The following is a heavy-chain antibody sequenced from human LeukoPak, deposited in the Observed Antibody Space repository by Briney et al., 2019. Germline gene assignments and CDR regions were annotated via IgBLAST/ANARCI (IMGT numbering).Heavy chain of an antibody. CDR3: ARAGTCSSTSCDGGIEY. CDR2: LYTTSTYI. V-gene: IGHV3-21*06. D-gene: IGHD2-2*01. Sequence: GFLRLFCCSPGFGLRWFNMEWVRQGSGEGLEWGSFLYTTSTYIYYADSVKGRFTVSRDNSKNLLYLQMDSLRVEDTAVYYCARAGTCSSTSCDGGIEYWGQGTLVTVSS. J-gene: IGHJ4*02. CDR1: GFGLRWFN.